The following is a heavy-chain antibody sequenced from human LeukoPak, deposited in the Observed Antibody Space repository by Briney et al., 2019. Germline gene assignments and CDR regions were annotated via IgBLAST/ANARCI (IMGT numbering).Heavy chain of an antibody. D-gene: IGHD3-9*01. CDR2: ISGSGGST. CDR1: GFTFSSYA. V-gene: IGHV3-23*01. J-gene: IGHJ3*02. CDR3: AKGSFYFDWLLLENDAFDI. Sequence: PGGSLRLSCAASGFTFSSYAMSWVRQAPGKGLEWVSAISGSGGSTYYADSVKGRFTISRDNSKNTLYLQMNSLRAEDTAVYYCAKGSFYFDWLLLENDAFDIWGQGTMVTVSS.